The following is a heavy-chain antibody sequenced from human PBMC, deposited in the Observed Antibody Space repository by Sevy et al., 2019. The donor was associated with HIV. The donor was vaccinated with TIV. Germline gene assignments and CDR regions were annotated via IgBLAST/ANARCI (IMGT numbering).Heavy chain of an antibody. D-gene: IGHD1-26*01. J-gene: IGHJ4*02. V-gene: IGHV3-15*01. CDR1: GFTFSNAW. Sequence: GGSLRLSCAASGFTFSNAWMSWVRQAPGKGLEWVGRIKSKSDGGTRDFAAPAKGRFIISRDDLKSMLYLQMSSLKTEDTALYYCSAGVGMSDFDYWGRGTQVTVSS. CDR2: IKSKSDGGTR. CDR3: SAGVGMSDFDY.